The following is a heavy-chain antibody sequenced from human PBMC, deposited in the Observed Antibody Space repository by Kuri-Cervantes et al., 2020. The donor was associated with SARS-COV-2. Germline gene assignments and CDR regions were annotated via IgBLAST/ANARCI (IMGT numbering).Heavy chain of an antibody. CDR2: IYPGDSDT. V-gene: IGHV5-51*01. CDR1: GYSFTSYW. CDR3: ASALGYCSSTSCSYSDY. Sequence: GGSLRLSCKGSGYSFTSYWIGWVRQMPGKGLEWMGIIYPGDSDTRYSPSFQGQVTISADRSISTAYLQWSSLKASDTAMYYCASALGYCSSTSCSYSDYWGQGTLVTVSS. J-gene: IGHJ4*02. D-gene: IGHD2-2*01.